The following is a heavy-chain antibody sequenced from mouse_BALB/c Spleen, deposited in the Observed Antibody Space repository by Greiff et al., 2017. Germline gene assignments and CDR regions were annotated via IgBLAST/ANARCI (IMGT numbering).Heavy chain of an antibody. V-gene: IGHV1-4*02. Sequence: QVQLQQSAAELARPGASVKMSCKASGYTFTSYTMHWVKQRPGQGLEWIGYINPSSGYTEYNQKFKDKTTLTADKSSSTAYMQLSSLTSEDSAVYFCARGIYYDYDERTPFAYWGQGTLVTVSA. CDR1: GYTFTSYT. CDR3: ARGIYYDYDERTPFAY. D-gene: IGHD2-4*01. J-gene: IGHJ3*01. CDR2: INPSSGYT.